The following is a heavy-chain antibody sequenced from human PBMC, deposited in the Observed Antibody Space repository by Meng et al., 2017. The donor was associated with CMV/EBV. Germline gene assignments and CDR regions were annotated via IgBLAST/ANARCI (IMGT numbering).Heavy chain of an antibody. CDR1: GFTFSSYS. J-gene: IGHJ4*02. Sequence: VQLVEAGGGLVEPGGSLRLSLAASGFTFSSYSMNWVRQAPGKGLEWVSSISRSSSYIYYADSVKGRFTISRDNAKNSLYLQMNSLRAEDTAVYYCARDSHYDALYWGQGTLVTVSS. CDR2: ISRSSSYI. V-gene: IGHV3-21*01. D-gene: IGHD4/OR15-4a*01. CDR3: ARDSHYDALY.